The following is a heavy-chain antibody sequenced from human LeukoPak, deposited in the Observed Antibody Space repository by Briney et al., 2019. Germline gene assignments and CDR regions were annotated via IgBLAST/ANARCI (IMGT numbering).Heavy chain of an antibody. J-gene: IGHJ3*02. V-gene: IGHV3-23*01. CDR3: AKVVKALIVGDAFDI. CDR2: ISGSGDII. D-gene: IGHD3-22*01. CDR1: GFTFTSYA. Sequence: GGSLRLSCVASGFTFTSYAMSWVRQAPGKGLEWVPGISGSGDIIDYADSVKGRFTISRDKFKNTLYLQMNSLRVEDTAVYYCAKVVKALIVGDAFDIWGQGTPVTVSS.